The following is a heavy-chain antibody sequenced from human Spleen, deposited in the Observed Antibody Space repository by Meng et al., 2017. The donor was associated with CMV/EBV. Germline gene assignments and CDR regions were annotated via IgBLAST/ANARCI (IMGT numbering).Heavy chain of an antibody. CDR1: GFTFSSYG. Sequence: GESLKISCAASGFTFSSYGMHWVRQAPGKGLEWMGWMNPNSGNTGYAQKFQGRVTMTRNTSISTAYMELSSLRSEDTAVYYCAREYYDFWSGYYTGYYYGMDVWGQGTTVTVSS. CDR2: MNPNSGNT. CDR3: AREYYDFWSGYYTGYYYGMDV. D-gene: IGHD3-3*01. V-gene: IGHV1-8*02. J-gene: IGHJ6*02.